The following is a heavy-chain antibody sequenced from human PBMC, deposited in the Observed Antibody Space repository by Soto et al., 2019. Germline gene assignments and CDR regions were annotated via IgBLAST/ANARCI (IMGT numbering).Heavy chain of an antibody. CDR1: GGSISTYY. CDR3: ARSHSFDGSIYHYYFDF. CDR2: IYASGAT. V-gene: IGHV4-59*01. Sequence: PSETLSLTCTVSGGSISTYYWSWIRQPPGGTLEWIGYIYASGATTYNPSLESRVTMSVDMTNNEFSLELTSLTAADTAVYYCARSHSFDGSIYHYYFDFWGQGTLVTVSS. J-gene: IGHJ4*02. D-gene: IGHD3-10*01.